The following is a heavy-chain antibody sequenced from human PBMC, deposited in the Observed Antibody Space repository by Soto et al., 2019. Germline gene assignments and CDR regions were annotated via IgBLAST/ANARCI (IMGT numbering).Heavy chain of an antibody. CDR3: ARTPPFYCSSTSCYAAFDL. CDR1: GGTFSSYT. Sequence: QVQLVQSGAEVKKPGSSVKVSCKASGGTFSSYTISWVRQAPGQGLEWMGRIIPILGIANYAQKFQGRVTITADKSARIAYMELSSLRSEDTGVYYCARTPPFYCSSTSCYAAFDLWGQGTLVTVSS. CDR2: IIPILGIA. J-gene: IGHJ5*02. V-gene: IGHV1-69*02. D-gene: IGHD2-2*01.